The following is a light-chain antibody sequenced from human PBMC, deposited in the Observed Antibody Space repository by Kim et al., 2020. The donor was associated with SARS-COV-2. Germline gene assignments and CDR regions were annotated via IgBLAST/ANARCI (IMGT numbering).Light chain of an antibody. CDR2: RNN. CDR1: SSTIGSYY. CDR3: AAWDDSLSGRV. Sequence: GQSGTISCSGSSSTIGSYYVYWYQQLPGTAPKLLINRNNQRPSGVPDRFSGSKSGTSASLAISGLRSEDEADYYCAAWDDSLSGRVFGGGTQLTVL. J-gene: IGLJ3*02. V-gene: IGLV1-47*01.